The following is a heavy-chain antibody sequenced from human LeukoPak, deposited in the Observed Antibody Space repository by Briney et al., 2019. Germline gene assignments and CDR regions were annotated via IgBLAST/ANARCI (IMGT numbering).Heavy chain of an antibody. V-gene: IGHV3-30-3*01. D-gene: IGHD1-14*01. CDR1: GFTFSTLT. CDR2: ISHEGSIQ. Sequence: PGGSLRLSCAASGFTFSTLTMYWVREAPGKGLEWVAVISHEGSIQYYADSVRGRFTISRDNSKKTVSLQMNSLRGEDTAVYFCVGDRIPGPPDYFAYWGEGTLVTVSS. J-gene: IGHJ4*02. CDR3: VGDRIPGPPDYFAY.